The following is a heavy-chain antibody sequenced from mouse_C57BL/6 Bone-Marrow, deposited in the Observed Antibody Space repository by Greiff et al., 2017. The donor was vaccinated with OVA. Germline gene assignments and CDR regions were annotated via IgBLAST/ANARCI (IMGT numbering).Heavy chain of an antibody. CDR1: GYTFTSYW. CDR3: AIYPPDGYYFNYAMDY. CDR2: IHPSDSDT. Sequence: VQLQQPGAELVKPGASVKVSCKASGYTFTSYWMHWVKQRPGQGLEWIGRIHPSDSDTNYNQKFKGKATLTVDKSSSTAYMQLSSLTSEDSAVYYCAIYPPDGYYFNYAMDYWGLGTSVTVSS. D-gene: IGHD2-3*01. J-gene: IGHJ4*01. V-gene: IGHV1-74*01.